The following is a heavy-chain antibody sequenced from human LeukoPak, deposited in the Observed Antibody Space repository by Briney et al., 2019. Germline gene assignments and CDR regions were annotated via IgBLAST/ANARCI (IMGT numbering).Heavy chain of an antibody. CDR1: GFTFSSYS. Sequence: GGSLRLSCAASGFTFSSYSMNWVRQAPGKGLEWVSSISSSSSYIYYAGSVKGRFTISRDNAKNSLYLQMNSLRAEDTAVYYCARAAAAGAFDIWGQGTMVTVSS. CDR2: ISSSSSYI. J-gene: IGHJ3*02. D-gene: IGHD6-25*01. V-gene: IGHV3-21*01. CDR3: ARAAAAGAFDI.